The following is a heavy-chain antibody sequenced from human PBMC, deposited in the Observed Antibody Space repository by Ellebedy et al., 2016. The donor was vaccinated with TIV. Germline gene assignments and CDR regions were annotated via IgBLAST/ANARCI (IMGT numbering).Heavy chain of an antibody. D-gene: IGHD6-19*01. CDR3: ARVTSGFDL. CDR1: GFTFSSHD. V-gene: IGHV3-13*01. J-gene: IGHJ2*01. CDR2: IGTAGDT. Sequence: PGGSLRLSCAASGFTFSSHDMHCVRQATGKGLEWVSAIGTAGDTYYPGSVKGRYTISRENAKNSLYLQMNSLGAEDTSVYYCARVTSGFDLWGRGTLVTVSS.